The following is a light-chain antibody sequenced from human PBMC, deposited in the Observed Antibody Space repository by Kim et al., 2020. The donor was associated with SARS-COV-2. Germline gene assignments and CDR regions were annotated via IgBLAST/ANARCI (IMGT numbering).Light chain of an antibody. CDR2: DVS. CDR1: SSDVGGYNY. Sequence: QSALTQPASVSGSPGQSITIPCTGTSSDVGGYNYVSWYQHHPGKAPKLMIYDVSKRPSGVSNRFSGSKSGNTASLTISGLQAEDEADYYCSSYTSSSTFVFGGGTQLTVL. CDR3: SSYTSSSTFV. J-gene: IGLJ2*01. V-gene: IGLV2-14*03.